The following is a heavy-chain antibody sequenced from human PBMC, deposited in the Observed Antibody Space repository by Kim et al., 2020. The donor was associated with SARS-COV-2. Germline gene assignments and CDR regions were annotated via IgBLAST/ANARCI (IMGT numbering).Heavy chain of an antibody. CDR3: AREIGMTTVTTSGRNWFDP. CDR2: INPNSGGT. D-gene: IGHD4-4*01. CDR1: GYTFTGYY. Sequence: ASVKVSCKASGYTFTGYYMHWVRQAPGQGLEWMGRINPNSGGTNYAQKFQGRVTMTRDTSISTAYMELSRLRSDDKAVYYCAREIGMTTVTTSGRNWFDPWGQGTLVTVSS. V-gene: IGHV1-2*06. J-gene: IGHJ5*02.